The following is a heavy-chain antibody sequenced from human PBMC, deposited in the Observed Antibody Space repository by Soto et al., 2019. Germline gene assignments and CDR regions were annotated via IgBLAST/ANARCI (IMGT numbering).Heavy chain of an antibody. J-gene: IGHJ5*02. CDR2: VSGSGGST. CDR3: ARNGDSSDYRGWFDP. Sequence: PGGSLRLSCAASGFTFSSYAMSWVRQAPGKGLEWISAVSGSGGSTYYTDSVKGRFTISRDNSKNTLYLQMNSLRAEDTAVYYCARNGDSSDYRGWFDPWGQGTLVTVSS. D-gene: IGHD3-22*01. CDR1: GFTFSSYA. V-gene: IGHV3-23*01.